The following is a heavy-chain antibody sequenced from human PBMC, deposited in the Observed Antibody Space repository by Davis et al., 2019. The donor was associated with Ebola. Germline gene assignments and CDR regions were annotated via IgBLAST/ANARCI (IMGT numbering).Heavy chain of an antibody. CDR1: GFTFSNYA. CDR2: ISGSGATT. J-gene: IGHJ2*01. V-gene: IGHV3-23*01. D-gene: IGHD1-26*01. Sequence: GESLKISCAASGFTFSNYAMSWVRQAPGKGLEWVSGISGSGATTYYADSVKGRFTISRDNSKNTLYLQMNSLRAEDTAVYYCAKGSFVGGYLDLWGRGTLVTVSS. CDR3: AKGSFVGGYLDL.